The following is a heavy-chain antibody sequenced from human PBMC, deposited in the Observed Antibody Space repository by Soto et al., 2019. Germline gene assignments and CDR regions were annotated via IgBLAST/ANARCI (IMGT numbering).Heavy chain of an antibody. J-gene: IGHJ4*02. D-gene: IGHD3-22*01. CDR2: INPSGGST. Sequence: ASVKVSCQASGYTHIMYYIHWMRQAPGQGLEWMGLINPSGGSTTYAQKFQGRVTMTRDTSTSTVYMDLSSLKSEDTAVYYCARSPYSSGYYYAIDYWGQGTQVTVSS. CDR3: ARSPYSSGYYYAIDY. CDR1: GYTHIMYY. V-gene: IGHV1-46*01.